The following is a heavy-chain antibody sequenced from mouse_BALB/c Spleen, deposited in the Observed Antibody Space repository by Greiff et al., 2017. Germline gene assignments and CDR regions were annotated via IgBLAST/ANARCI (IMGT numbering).Heavy chain of an antibody. V-gene: IGHV1-66*01. Sequence: VKLQQSGPELVKPGASVKISCKASGYSFTSYYIHWVKQRPGQGLEWIGWIFPGSGNTKYNEKFKGKATLTADTSSSTAYMQLSSLTSEDSAVYFCARWGGTRNYAMDYWGQGTSVTVSS. CDR3: ARWGGTRNYAMDY. D-gene: IGHD4-1*01. CDR1: GYSFTSYY. CDR2: IFPGSGNT. J-gene: IGHJ4*01.